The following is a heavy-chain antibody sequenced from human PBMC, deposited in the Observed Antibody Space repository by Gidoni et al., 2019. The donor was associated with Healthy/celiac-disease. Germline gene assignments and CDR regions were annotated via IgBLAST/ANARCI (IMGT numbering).Heavy chain of an antibody. D-gene: IGHD3-22*01. V-gene: IGHV3-48*01. CDR1: GFTSSRYS. J-gene: IGHJ6*02. CDR2: ISSSSSTI. CDR3: ARDRENYYDSSGYYYGMDV. Sequence: EVQLVESGGGLVQPGGSLSLSCAASGFTSSRYSMNWVRQAPGKGLEWVSYISSSSSTIYYADAVKGRFTISRDNAKNSLYLQMNSLRAEDTAVDYCARDRENYYDSSGYYYGMDVWGQGTTVTVSS.